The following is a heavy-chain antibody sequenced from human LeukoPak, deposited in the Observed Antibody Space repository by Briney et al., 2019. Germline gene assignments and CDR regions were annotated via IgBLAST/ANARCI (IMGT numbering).Heavy chain of an antibody. D-gene: IGHD6-6*01. CDR3: ARDRQLAR. V-gene: IGHV3-23*01. J-gene: IGHJ4*02. Sequence: GGSLRLSCAASGFTFSSYAMSWVRQAPGKGLEWVSAISGSGGSTYYADSVKGRFTISRDNARNSLYLQMSSLRAEDTAVYYCARDRQLARWGQGTLVTVSS. CDR2: ISGSGGST. CDR1: GFTFSSYA.